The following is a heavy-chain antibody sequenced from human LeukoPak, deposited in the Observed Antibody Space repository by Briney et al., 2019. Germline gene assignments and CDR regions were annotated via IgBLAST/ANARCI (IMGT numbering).Heavy chain of an antibody. CDR2: IQHDGSRT. D-gene: IGHD3-10*01. J-gene: IGHJ5*02. CDR1: GFTFSDYE. Sequence: GGSLRLSCAASGFTFSDYEMNWVRQAPGKGLERVAGIQHDGSRTYYADSVKGRFTISRDNSKNTLYLQMNSLRAEDTAVYSCAKNGEVLSWFDPWGQGTLVTVSS. V-gene: IGHV3-30-3*02. CDR3: AKNGEVLSWFDP.